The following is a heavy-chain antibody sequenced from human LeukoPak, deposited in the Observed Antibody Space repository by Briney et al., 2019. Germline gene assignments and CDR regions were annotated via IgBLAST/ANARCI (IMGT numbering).Heavy chain of an antibody. V-gene: IGHV3-7*01. CDR2: IKHDGSDK. Sequence: GGSLRLSCAASGFIFRSYWMSWVRQTPGKGLEWVANIKHDGSDKYYVGSVRGRFTISRDNAKNSLYLQMNSLRAEDTAVYYCARGWKDYWGQGTLVTVSS. D-gene: IGHD1-1*01. CDR3: ARGWKDY. CDR1: GFIFRSYW. J-gene: IGHJ4*02.